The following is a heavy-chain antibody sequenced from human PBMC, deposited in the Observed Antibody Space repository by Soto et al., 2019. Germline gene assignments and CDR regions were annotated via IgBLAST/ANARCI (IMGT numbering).Heavy chain of an antibody. CDR3: AKDFFETKGPYFFDH. J-gene: IGHJ4*02. Sequence: VQLLESGGGLVQPGGSLRLSCAASGFTFNNYAMNWVRQAPGKGLEWVSAIRNSGGFTYYADSVKGRFTISRDNSKNTLYLHMNSLRAEDTALYYCAKDFFETKGPYFFDHCGQGTLVTVSS. V-gene: IGHV3-23*01. CDR2: IRNSGGFT. CDR1: GFTFNNYA.